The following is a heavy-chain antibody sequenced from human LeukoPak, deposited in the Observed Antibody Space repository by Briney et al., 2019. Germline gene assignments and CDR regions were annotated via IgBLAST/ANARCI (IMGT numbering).Heavy chain of an antibody. CDR1: RGSINSGDYY. Sequence: SETLSLTCIISRGSINSGDYYWSWIRQPPGKGLEWIGYIYYSGSTNYNPSLKSRVTISVDTSKNQFSLKLSSVTAADTAVYYCARDRVGAAAGTFDYWGQGTLVTVSS. V-gene: IGHV4-61*08. J-gene: IGHJ4*02. CDR2: IYYSGST. D-gene: IGHD6-13*01. CDR3: ARDRVGAAAGTFDY.